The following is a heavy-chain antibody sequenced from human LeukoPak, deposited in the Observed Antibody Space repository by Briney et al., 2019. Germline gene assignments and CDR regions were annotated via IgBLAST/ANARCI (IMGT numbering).Heavy chain of an antibody. Sequence: PGGPLRLSCAASGFTFSSYAMHWVRQAPGKGLEWVAVISYDGSNKYYADSVKGRFTISRDNSKNTLYPQMNSLRAEDTAVYYCARSQAYCSGGSCYSGSGWFDPWGQGTLVTVSS. V-gene: IGHV3-30-3*01. CDR3: ARSQAYCSGGSCYSGSGWFDP. CDR2: ISYDGSNK. D-gene: IGHD2-15*01. J-gene: IGHJ5*02. CDR1: GFTFSSYA.